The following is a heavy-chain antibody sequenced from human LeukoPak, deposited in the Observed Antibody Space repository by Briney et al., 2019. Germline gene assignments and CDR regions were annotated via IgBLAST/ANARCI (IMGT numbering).Heavy chain of an antibody. V-gene: IGHV3-30-3*01. CDR2: ISNDGNNK. CDR1: GFTFSSSA. CDR3: ARSTGYTSGWDHYYYHGLDV. Sequence: GGSLRLSCAASGFTFSSSAIHWVRQAPGKGLEWVAVISNDGNNKFYADSVQGRFTISRDNSKNTLSLHMNSLRPEDTGVYYCARSTGYTSGWDHYYYHGLDVWGQGTTVTVSS. J-gene: IGHJ6*02. D-gene: IGHD6-25*01.